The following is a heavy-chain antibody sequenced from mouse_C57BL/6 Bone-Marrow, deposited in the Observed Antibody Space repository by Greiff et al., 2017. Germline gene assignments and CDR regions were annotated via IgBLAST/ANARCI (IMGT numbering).Heavy chain of an antibody. CDR2: IYPRSCNT. Sequence: VQLQQSGAELARPGASVKLSCKASGYTFTSYGISWVKQRTGQGLEWIGEIYPRSCNTYYNEKFKGKATLTADKSSSTAYMDLRSLTSEDSAVYFCARLPGYFDVWGTGTTVTVSS. D-gene: IGHD2-12*01. J-gene: IGHJ1*03. CDR3: ARLPGYFDV. V-gene: IGHV1-81*01. CDR1: GYTFTSYG.